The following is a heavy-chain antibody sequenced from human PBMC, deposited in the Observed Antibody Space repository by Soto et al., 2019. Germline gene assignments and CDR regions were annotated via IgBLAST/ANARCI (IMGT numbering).Heavy chain of an antibody. Sequence: EVQLVESGGRLVQPGRSLRLSCAASGFTFDDHAMHWVRQAPGKGLAWVSRISWNSGNIGYADSVKGRFTTSRDNAKSSLYLQVNSLRDEDTALYYCAKGMSLGGSGLDAFDIWGQGTMVTVSS. V-gene: IGHV3-9*01. CDR3: AKGMSLGGSGLDAFDI. J-gene: IGHJ3*02. D-gene: IGHD3-16*01. CDR2: ISWNSGNI. CDR1: GFTFDDHA.